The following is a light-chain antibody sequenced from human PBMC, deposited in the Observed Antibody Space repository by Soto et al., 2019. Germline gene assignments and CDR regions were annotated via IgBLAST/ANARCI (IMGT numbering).Light chain of an antibody. CDR1: QSVSNY. J-gene: IGKJ4*01. CDR3: QQYGSSPLT. Sequence: ENVLTQSPATLSLSPGERATTSCLASQSVSNYVAWYQQKPGQAPRLRIYEASHRATGVPARFSGSGAGTDFTLTISSLEPEDFAVYYCQQYGSSPLTFGRGTKVDI. V-gene: IGKV3-11*01. CDR2: EAS.